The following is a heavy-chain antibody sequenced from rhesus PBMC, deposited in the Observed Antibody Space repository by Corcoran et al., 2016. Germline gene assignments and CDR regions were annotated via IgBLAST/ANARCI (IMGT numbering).Heavy chain of an antibody. V-gene: IGHV5-20*01. Sequence: EVQLVQSGAEVKRPGESLKISCKTSGYSFTSYWISWVRQMPGKGLEWMGAVDPSDSDTRYNPSFQSQVTISADKSISTAYLQWSRLKASDTATYYCAKSPIAAAGLNYWGQGVLVTVSS. CDR3: AKSPIAAAGLNY. D-gene: IGHD6S26*01. J-gene: IGHJ4*01. CDR1: GYSFTSYW. CDR2: VDPSDSDT.